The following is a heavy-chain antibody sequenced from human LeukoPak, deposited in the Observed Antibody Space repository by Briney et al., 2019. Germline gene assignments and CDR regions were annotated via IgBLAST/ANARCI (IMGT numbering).Heavy chain of an antibody. D-gene: IGHD2-15*01. V-gene: IGHV5-51*01. CDR1: GYSFTSYW. Sequence: GESLKISCKGSGYSFTSYWIGWVRQMPGKGLEWMGTIYAGDSDTRYSPSFQGQVTISVDKSISTAYLQWSSLQASDTAMYYCARLSRYCSGGSCYSAYFDYWGQGTLVTVSS. CDR3: ARLSRYCSGGSCYSAYFDY. J-gene: IGHJ4*02. CDR2: IYAGDSDT.